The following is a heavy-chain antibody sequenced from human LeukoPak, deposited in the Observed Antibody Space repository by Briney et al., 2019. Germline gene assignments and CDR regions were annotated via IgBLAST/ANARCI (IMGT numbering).Heavy chain of an antibody. D-gene: IGHD1-26*01. CDR3: PRDRSGSYDY. CDR2: INTDGSST. CDR1: GFTFKSYW. Sequence: PGGSLRLSCAVSGFTFKSYWMHWVRQAPGKGLVWVSRINTDGSSTSYADSVKGRFTISRDNAKNTLYLQMNSLRAEDTAVYYCPRDRSGSYDYWGQGTLVTVSS. V-gene: IGHV3-74*01. J-gene: IGHJ4*02.